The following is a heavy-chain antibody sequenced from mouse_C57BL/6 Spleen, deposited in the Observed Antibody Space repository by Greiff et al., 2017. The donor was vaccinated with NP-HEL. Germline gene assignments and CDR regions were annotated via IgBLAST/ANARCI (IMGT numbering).Heavy chain of an antibody. CDR1: GYTFTSYW. J-gene: IGHJ2*01. D-gene: IGHD1-1*01. Sequence: QVQLQQSGAELVKPGASVKMSCKASGYTFTSYWITWVKQRPGQGLEWIGDIYPGSGSTNYNEKFKSKATLTVDKSSSTAYMQLSSLTSEDSAVYYCARPITTVNYYFEYRGEGTTLSVSS. CDR2: IYPGSGST. CDR3: ARPITTVNYYFEY. V-gene: IGHV1-55*01.